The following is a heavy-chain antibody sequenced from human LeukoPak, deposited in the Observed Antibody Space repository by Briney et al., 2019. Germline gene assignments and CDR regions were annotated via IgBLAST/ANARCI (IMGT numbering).Heavy chain of an antibody. CDR1: GFTFSDYY. D-gene: IGHD6-13*01. J-gene: IGHJ4*02. CDR3: ARDIGVAAAVTGFDY. Sequence: GGSLRLSCAASGFTFSDYYMSWIRQAPGKGLEWVSYISSSGSTIYYADSVKGRFTISRDNAKNSLYLQMNSLRAGDTAVYYCARDIGVAAAVTGFDYWGQGTLVTVSS. CDR2: ISSSGSTI. V-gene: IGHV3-11*04.